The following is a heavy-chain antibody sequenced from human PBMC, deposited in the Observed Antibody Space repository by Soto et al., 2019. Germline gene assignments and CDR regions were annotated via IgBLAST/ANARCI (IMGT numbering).Heavy chain of an antibody. CDR3: ARRMAYDSSGYGSKIDF. CDR2: LYYSGKT. J-gene: IGHJ4*02. CDR1: GASISSSTYY. Sequence: SETLSLTCKVSGASISSSTYYWGWIRQPPGKGLEWIGDLYYSGKTFYNTNLQSRVNISGDTPKNYFSLSLTSVTDSDTAIYYCARRMAYDSSGYGSKIDFWGQGIRVTVSS. D-gene: IGHD3-22*01. V-gene: IGHV4-39*02.